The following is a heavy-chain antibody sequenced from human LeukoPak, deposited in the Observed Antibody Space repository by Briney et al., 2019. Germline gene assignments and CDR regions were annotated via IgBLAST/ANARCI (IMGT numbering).Heavy chain of an antibody. D-gene: IGHD5-12*01. CDR3: AKGYSGYDFSLRGYYYYGMDV. CDR2: ISGSGGST. J-gene: IGHJ6*02. CDR1: GFTFNNYA. V-gene: IGHV3-23*01. Sequence: GGSLRLSCVASGFTFNNYAMSWVRQAPGKGLEWVSAISGSGGSTYYADSVKGRFTISRDNSKNTLYLQMNSLRAEDTAVYYCAKGYSGYDFSLRGYYYYGMDVWGQGTTVTVSS.